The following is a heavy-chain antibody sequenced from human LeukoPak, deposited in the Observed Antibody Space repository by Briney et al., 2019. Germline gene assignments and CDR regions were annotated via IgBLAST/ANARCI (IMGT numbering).Heavy chain of an antibody. CDR1: GYTFTGYY. J-gene: IGHJ4*02. D-gene: IGHD6-13*01. Sequence: ASVKVSCKASGYTFTGYYMHWVRQAPGQGLEWMGWINPNSGGTNYAQKFQGRVTMTRDTSISTAYMELSRLRSDDTAVYYCARGVGAAGTPGHYFDYWGQGTLVTVSS. CDR3: ARGVGAAGTPGHYFDY. CDR2: INPNSGGT. V-gene: IGHV1-2*02.